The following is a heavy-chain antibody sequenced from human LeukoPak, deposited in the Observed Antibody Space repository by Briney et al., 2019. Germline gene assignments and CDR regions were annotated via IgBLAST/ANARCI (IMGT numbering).Heavy chain of an antibody. CDR2: INHSGST. V-gene: IGHV4-34*01. CDR1: GVSFSGYY. CDR3: ARGPQDSIWGRGWHDAFDI. Sequence: PSETLSLTCAVYGVSFSGYYWSWIRQPPGKGLEWIGEINHSGSTNYNPSLKSRVTISVDTSKNQFSLKLSSVTAADTAVYYCARGPQDSIWGRGWHDAFDIWGQGTMVTVSS. D-gene: IGHD3-9*01. J-gene: IGHJ3*02.